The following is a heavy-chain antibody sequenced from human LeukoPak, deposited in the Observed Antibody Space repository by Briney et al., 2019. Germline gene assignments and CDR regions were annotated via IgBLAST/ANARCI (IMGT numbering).Heavy chain of an antibody. CDR3: AKDGGYCSGGSCPIDAFDI. V-gene: IGHV3-23*01. Sequence: GGSLRLSCAASGFTFSSYAMSWVRQAPGKGLEWVSAISGSGGSTYYADSVKGRFTISRDNSKNTLYLQMNSLRAEDTAVYYCAKDGGYCSGGSCPIDAFDIWGRGTMVTVSS. D-gene: IGHD2-15*01. CDR2: ISGSGGST. CDR1: GFTFSSYA. J-gene: IGHJ3*02.